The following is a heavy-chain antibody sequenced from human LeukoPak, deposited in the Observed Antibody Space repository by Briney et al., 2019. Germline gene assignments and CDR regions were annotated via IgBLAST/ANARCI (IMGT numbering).Heavy chain of an antibody. D-gene: IGHD4-17*01. Sequence: PSQTLSLTCAISGDSVSSNSAAWNRIRQSPSRGLEWLGRTYYRSNWFNDFALSVKSRITINPDTSKNQFSLQLNSVTPEDTAVYYCAKNYGDSNWFDPWGQGTLVTVSS. CDR1: GDSVSSNSAA. V-gene: IGHV6-1*01. J-gene: IGHJ5*02. CDR3: AKNYGDSNWFDP. CDR2: TYYRSNWFN.